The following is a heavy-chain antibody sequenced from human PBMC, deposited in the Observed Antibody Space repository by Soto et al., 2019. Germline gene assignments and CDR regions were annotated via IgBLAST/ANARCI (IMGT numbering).Heavy chain of an antibody. CDR3: ARGPIVVVPAAMPAISGFDD. D-gene: IGHD2-2*01. CDR1: GYTFTGYY. CDR2: INPNSGGT. J-gene: IGHJ4*02. V-gene: IGHV1-2*04. Sequence: ASVKVSCKASGYTFTGYYMHWVRQAPGQGLEWMGWINPNSGGTNYAQKFQGWVTMTRDTSISTAYMELSRLRSDDTAVYYCARGPIVVVPAAMPAISGFDDRGQGTLVTVSS.